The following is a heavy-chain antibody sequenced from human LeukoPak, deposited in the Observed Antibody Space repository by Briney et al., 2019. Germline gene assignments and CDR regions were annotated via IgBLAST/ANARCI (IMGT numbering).Heavy chain of an antibody. Sequence: PGGSLRLSCAASGFTFSNYWMHWVRQAPGKGLVWVSRINRDGSSTNYADSVKGRFTISRDNSKNTVYLQMNSLRVEDTALYYCVRSLDYWGQGTLVTVSS. CDR3: VRSLDY. CDR2: INRDGSST. V-gene: IGHV3-74*01. J-gene: IGHJ4*02. CDR1: GFTFSNYW.